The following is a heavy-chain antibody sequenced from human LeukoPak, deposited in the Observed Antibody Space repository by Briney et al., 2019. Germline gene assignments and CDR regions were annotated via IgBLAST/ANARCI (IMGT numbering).Heavy chain of an antibody. D-gene: IGHD3-16*01. CDR1: GFTFSSYG. J-gene: IGHJ5*02. Sequence: GRSLRLSCAASGFTFSSYGMHWVRQAPGKGLEWVAVISYDGSNKYYADSVKGRFTISRDNSKNTLYLQMNSLRAEDTAVYYCAKDLFGAWWFDPWGQGTLVTVSS. CDR2: ISYDGSNK. V-gene: IGHV3-30*18. CDR3: AKDLFGAWWFDP.